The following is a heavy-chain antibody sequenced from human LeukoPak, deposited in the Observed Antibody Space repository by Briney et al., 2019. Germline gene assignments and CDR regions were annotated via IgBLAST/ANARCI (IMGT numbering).Heavy chain of an antibody. D-gene: IGHD1-1*01. CDR3: ARDNLPWVQAPLPALGPYYFDY. Sequence: GASVKVSCKASGGTFSSYAISWVRQAPGQGLEWMGGSIPIFGTANYAQKFQGRVTITTDESTSTAYMELSSLRSEDTAVYYCARDNLPWVQAPLPALGPYYFDYWGQGTLVTVSS. CDR2: SIPIFGTA. V-gene: IGHV1-69*05. CDR1: GGTFSSYA. J-gene: IGHJ4*02.